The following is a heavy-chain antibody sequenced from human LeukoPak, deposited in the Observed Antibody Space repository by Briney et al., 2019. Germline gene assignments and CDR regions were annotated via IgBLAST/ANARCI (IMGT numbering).Heavy chain of an antibody. J-gene: IGHJ4*02. V-gene: IGHV4-39*01. CDR2: INYGGTT. CDR1: GGSISNSNYY. D-gene: IGHD3-10*01. CDR3: ARYVVYGSGKYYFDY. Sequence: SETLSLTCTVSGGSISNSNYYWSWIRQPPGKELEWIASINYGGTTYYNPSLKSRVTISVDTSKNQFSLRLSSVTAADTAVYLCARYVVYGSGKYYFDYWGQGSLVTVSS.